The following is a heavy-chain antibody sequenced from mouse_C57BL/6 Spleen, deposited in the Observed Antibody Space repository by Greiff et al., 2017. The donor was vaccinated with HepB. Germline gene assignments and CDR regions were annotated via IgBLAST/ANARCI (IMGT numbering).Heavy chain of an antibody. Sequence: VQLQQSGPELVKPGASVKISCKASGYTFTDYYMNWVKQSHGKSLEWIGDINPNNGGTSYNQMLKGKATLTVDKSSSTAYMELRSLTSEDSAVYYCARDYGRSYGYFDYWGQGTTLTVSS. CDR3: ARDYGRSYGYFDY. D-gene: IGHD1-1*01. V-gene: IGHV1-26*01. CDR2: INPNNGGT. CDR1: GYTFTDYY. J-gene: IGHJ2*01.